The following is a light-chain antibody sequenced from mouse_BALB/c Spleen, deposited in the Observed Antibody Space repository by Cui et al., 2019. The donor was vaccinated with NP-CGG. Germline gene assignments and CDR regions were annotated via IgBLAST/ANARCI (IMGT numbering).Light chain of an antibody. CDR3: ALWYSNHWV. J-gene: IGLJ1*01. V-gene: IGLV1*01. Sequence: QPVVSQESALTTSPGETVTLTCRSSIGAVTTINYANWVQEKPDHLFTGLIGGTNNRAPGVPARFSGSLIGDKAALTITGAQTEDEAIYFCALWYSNHWVFGGGTKLTVL. CDR2: GTN. CDR1: IGAVTTINY.